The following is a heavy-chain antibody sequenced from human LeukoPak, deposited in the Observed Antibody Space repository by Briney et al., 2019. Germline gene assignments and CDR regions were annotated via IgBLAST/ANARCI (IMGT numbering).Heavy chain of an antibody. CDR1: GGTFSSYA. D-gene: IGHD3-22*01. V-gene: IGHV1-69*13. J-gene: IGHJ4*02. Sequence: SVKVSCKASGGTFSSYAISWVRQAPGQGLEWMGGIIPIFGTANYAQKFQGRVTITADESTSTAYMELSSLRSEDTAVYYCVGYDSSGYYRYYFDYWGQGTLVTVSS. CDR2: IIPIFGTA. CDR3: VGYDSSGYYRYYFDY.